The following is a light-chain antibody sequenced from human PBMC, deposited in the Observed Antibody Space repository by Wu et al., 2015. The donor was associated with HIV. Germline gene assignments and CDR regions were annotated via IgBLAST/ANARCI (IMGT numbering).Light chain of an antibody. J-gene: IGKJ5*01. CDR2: KTS. Sequence: DIQMTQSPSSLSASVGDRVTITCRASQSIKKYLNWYQQKPGKAPKLLIYKTSSLQTGVPSRFIGSGSETDFTLTISSLQPEDFATYYCQQTYTTTIAFGQGTRLEIK. CDR1: QSIKKY. CDR3: QQTYTTTIA. V-gene: IGKV1-39*01.